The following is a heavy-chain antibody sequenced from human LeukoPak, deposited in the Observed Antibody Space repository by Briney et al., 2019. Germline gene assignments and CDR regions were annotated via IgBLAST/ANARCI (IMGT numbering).Heavy chain of an antibody. D-gene: IGHD6-19*01. J-gene: IGHJ4*02. Sequence: GGSLRLSCAASGFTFSSYSMNWVRQAPGKGLEWVSSISSSSSYIYYADSVKGRFTTSRDNAKNSLYLQMNSLRAEDTAVYYCARDSDTAVAGADYWGQGTLVTVSS. CDR1: GFTFSSYS. CDR2: ISSSSSYI. CDR3: ARDSDTAVAGADY. V-gene: IGHV3-21*01.